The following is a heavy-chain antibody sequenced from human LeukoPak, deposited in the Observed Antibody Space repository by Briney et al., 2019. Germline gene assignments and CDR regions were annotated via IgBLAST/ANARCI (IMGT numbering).Heavy chain of an antibody. V-gene: IGHV4-39*07. CDR1: GGSISSSSYY. CDR3: ARGYCSSTSCYLDH. D-gene: IGHD2-2*01. J-gene: IGHJ4*02. CDR2: IYYSGST. Sequence: SETLSLTCTVSGGSISSSSYYWGWIRQPPGKGLEWIGSIYYSGSTYYNPSLKSRVTISVDTSKNQFSLNLSSVTAADTAVYYCARGYCSSTSCYLDHWGQGTLVTVSS.